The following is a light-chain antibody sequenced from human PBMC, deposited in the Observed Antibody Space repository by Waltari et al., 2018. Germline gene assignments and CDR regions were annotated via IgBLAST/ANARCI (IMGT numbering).Light chain of an antibody. J-gene: IGLJ1*01. CDR1: AFPELY. CDR2: KDT. CDR3: QSADSSGAEGV. Sequence: SYDLIQPPSVSVSPGQTARSTCSGDAFPELYAYWYQQKPGQAPVLLIYKDTERPSGIPARFSGSISGTTVTLTISGVQAEDEADYYCQSADSSGAEGVFGTGTKVTVL. V-gene: IGLV3-25*03.